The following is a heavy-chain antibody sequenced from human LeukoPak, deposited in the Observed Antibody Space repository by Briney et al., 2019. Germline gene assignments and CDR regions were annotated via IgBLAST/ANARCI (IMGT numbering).Heavy chain of an antibody. D-gene: IGHD4-17*01. Sequence: SETLPLTCAVYGGSFSGYYWSWIRQPPGKGLEWIGEINHSGSTNYNPSLKSRVTISVDTSKNQFSLKLSSVTAADTAVYYCARAKFATVDAFDIWGQGTMVTVSS. CDR2: INHSGST. CDR1: GGSFSGYY. CDR3: ARAKFATVDAFDI. J-gene: IGHJ3*02. V-gene: IGHV4-34*01.